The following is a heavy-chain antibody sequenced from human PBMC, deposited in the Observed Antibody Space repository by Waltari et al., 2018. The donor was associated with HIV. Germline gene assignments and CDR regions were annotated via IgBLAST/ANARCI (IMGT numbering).Heavy chain of an antibody. CDR1: GYSFTNYW. V-gene: IGHV5-51*03. D-gene: IGHD1-26*01. CDR3: ARLVVGSSVNWFDP. CDR2: IPPGDSDI. Sequence: EVQLVQSGAEVKKPGESLKISCTGSGYSFTNYWIAWVRQMPGKGLEWMGIIPPGDSDIRYNPAFQGQITISADKSISTAYLQWSSLKASDTAMYYCARLVVGSSVNWFDPWGQGTLVTVSS. J-gene: IGHJ5*02.